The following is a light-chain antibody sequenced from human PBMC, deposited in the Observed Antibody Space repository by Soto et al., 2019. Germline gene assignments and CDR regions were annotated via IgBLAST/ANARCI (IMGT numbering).Light chain of an antibody. CDR2: KAS. V-gene: IGKV1-5*03. CDR1: QTISSW. CDR3: QQYQSDTWT. Sequence: IQMTQSPSTLSGSVGARVTITCRASQTISSWLAWYQQKPGKAPKLLIYKASTLKSGVPSRFSGSGSGTEFTLTISSLQPDDGATYDGQQYQSDTWTFGQGTKVDIK. J-gene: IGKJ1*01.